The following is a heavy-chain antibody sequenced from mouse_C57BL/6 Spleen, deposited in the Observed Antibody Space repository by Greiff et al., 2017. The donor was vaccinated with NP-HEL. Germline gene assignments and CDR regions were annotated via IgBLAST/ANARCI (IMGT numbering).Heavy chain of an antibody. CDR2: INYDGSST. D-gene: IGHD1-1*01. J-gene: IGHJ4*01. CDR3: AREAYYYGSSYGMDY. CDR1: GFTFSDYY. Sequence: EVRLVESEGGLVQPGSSMKLSCTASGFTFSDYYMAWVRQVPEKGLEWVANINYDGSSTYYLDSLKSRFIISRDNAKNILYLQMSSLKSEDTATYYCAREAYYYGSSYGMDYWGQGTSVTVSS. V-gene: IGHV5-16*01.